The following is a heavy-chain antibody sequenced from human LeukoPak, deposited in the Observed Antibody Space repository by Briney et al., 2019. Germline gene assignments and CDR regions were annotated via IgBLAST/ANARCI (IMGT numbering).Heavy chain of an antibody. CDR1: GGSISSYY. D-gene: IGHD3-22*01. CDR3: ARAYYYDSSGYPNWFDP. V-gene: IGHV4-59*01. Sequence: SETLSLTCTVSGGSISSYYWSWLRQPPGKGLEWIGYIYYSGSTNYNPSLKSRVTISVDTSKNHFSVKLSSVTAADTAVYYCARAYYYDSSGYPNWFDPWGQGTLVTVSS. J-gene: IGHJ5*02. CDR2: IYYSGST.